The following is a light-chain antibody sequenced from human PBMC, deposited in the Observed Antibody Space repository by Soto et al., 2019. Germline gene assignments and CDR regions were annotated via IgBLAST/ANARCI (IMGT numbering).Light chain of an antibody. J-gene: IGKJ2*01. V-gene: IGKV4-1*01. CDR1: QSVLYSSNNKNY. Sequence: DIVMTQSPDSLAVSLGERATINCKSSQSVLYSSNNKNYLAWYQQKPGQPPKLLIDWASTRDSGLPDRFSGSGSGTDFSLTVSSLQAEDVAVYYCQQYYSTPYTFGQGTMLEIK. CDR3: QQYYSTPYT. CDR2: WAS.